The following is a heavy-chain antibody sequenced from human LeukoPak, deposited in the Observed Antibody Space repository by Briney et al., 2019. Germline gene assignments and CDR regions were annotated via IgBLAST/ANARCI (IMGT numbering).Heavy chain of an antibody. CDR1: GFTVSSNF. D-gene: IGHD2-2*01. Sequence: GGSLRLSCAASGFTVSSNFMSWVRQAPGKGLEWVSVIYSGGATYYADSVKGRFTISRDNSKNTLYLQMNSLRAEDTAVYYCARGRTGYQLLGSFDYWGQGTLVTVSS. CDR2: IYSGGAT. V-gene: IGHV3-53*01. J-gene: IGHJ4*02. CDR3: ARGRTGYQLLGSFDY.